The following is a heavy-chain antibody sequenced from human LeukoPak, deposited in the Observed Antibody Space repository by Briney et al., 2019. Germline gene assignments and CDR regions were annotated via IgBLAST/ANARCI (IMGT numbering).Heavy chain of an antibody. Sequence: ASVKVSCKASGYTFSNYGISWVRQAPGQGLEWMGWISAYNDNTNSAQKFQGRVTMTTDTSTSTAYMELRSLRSDDTAVYYCARGSYFDYWGQGTLVTVSS. J-gene: IGHJ4*02. CDR2: ISAYNDNT. CDR1: GYTFSNYG. CDR3: ARGSYFDY. V-gene: IGHV1-18*01.